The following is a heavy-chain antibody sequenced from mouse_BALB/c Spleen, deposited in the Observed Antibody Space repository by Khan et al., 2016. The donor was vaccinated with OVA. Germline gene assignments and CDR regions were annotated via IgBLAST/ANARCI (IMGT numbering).Heavy chain of an antibody. V-gene: IGHV3-2*02. Sequence: EVELVESGPGLVKPSQSLSLTCTVTGYSITSGYGWNWIRQFPGNKLEWMGYISYSGSTNYNPSLKSRISITRDTSKNQFFLQLNSLTTEDTATYYYARRASINYWGQGTTLTVSS. CDR1: GYSITSGYG. CDR2: ISYSGST. D-gene: IGHD3-1*01. CDR3: ARRASINY. J-gene: IGHJ2*01.